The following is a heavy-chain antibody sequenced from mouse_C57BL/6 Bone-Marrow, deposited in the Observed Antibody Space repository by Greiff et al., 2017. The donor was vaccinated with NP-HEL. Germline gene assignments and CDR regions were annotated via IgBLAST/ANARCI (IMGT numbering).Heavy chain of an antibody. CDR1: GYTFTDYY. V-gene: IGHV1-76*01. CDR3: ARFTTVVADYFDY. CDR2: IYPGSGNT. Sequence: QVQLQQSGAELVRPGASVKLSCKASGYTFTDYYINWVKQRPGQGLEWIARIYPGSGNTYYNEKFKGKATLTAEKSSSTAYMQLSSLTSEDSAVYFCARFTTVVADYFDYWGQGTTLTVSS. J-gene: IGHJ2*01. D-gene: IGHD1-1*01.